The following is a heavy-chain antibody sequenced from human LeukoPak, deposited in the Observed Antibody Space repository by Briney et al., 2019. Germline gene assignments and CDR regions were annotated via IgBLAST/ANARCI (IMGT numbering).Heavy chain of an antibody. D-gene: IGHD4-11*01. CDR2: IYYSGSN. V-gene: IGHV4-39*07. CDR1: GGSINSSSYY. Sequence: PSETLSLTCTVSGGSINSSSYYWGWIRQPPGKGLEWIGSIYYSGSNYHNPSLKSRVTISVDTSNNQFSLNLSSVTAADTAVYYCAKSNAWDWFDPWGQGTLVTVSS. CDR3: AKSNAWDWFDP. J-gene: IGHJ5*02.